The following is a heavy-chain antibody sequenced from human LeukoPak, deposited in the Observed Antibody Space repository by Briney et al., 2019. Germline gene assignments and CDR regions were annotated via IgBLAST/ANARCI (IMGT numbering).Heavy chain of an antibody. CDR1: GFTFSSYA. D-gene: IGHD2-21*01. J-gene: IGHJ3*02. V-gene: IGHV3-74*01. CDR2: VSGDGTST. Sequence: PGGSLRLSCAASGFTFSSYAMSWVRQAPGKGLMWVSRVSGDGTSTTYAATVKGRFTISRDNAQNTLYLQMNSPRAEDTAVYYCARGGFYSFDAFAIWGQGTMVTVSA. CDR3: ARGGFYSFDAFAI.